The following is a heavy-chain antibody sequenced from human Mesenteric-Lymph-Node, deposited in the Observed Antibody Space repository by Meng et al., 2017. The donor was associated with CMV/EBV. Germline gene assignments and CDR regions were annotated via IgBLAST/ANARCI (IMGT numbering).Heavy chain of an antibody. CDR3: AKEAPLYYYDDSGYSGWYFDL. J-gene: IGHJ2*01. D-gene: IGHD3-22*01. CDR2: ISYSGRT. CDR1: ESY. V-gene: IGHV4-31*02. Sequence: ESYRNWLRQQQGKGLQWIGYISYSGRTSYNPSLSSRLTISVDTSKNQFSLTLTSVTAADTVVYYCAKEAPLYYYDDSGYSGWYFDLWGRGTLVTVSS.